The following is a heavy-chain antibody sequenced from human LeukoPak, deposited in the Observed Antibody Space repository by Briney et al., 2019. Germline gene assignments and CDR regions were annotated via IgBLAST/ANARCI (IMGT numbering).Heavy chain of an antibody. V-gene: IGHV3-66*01. CDR3: ARERSLEIAVAGTIFDY. Sequence: PGGSLRLSCAASGFTVSSNYMCWVRQAPGKGLEWVSVIYSGGSTYYADSVKGRFTISRDNSKNTLYLQMKSLRAEDTAVYYCARERSLEIAVAGTIFDYWGQGTLVTVSS. CDR1: GFTVSSNY. D-gene: IGHD6-19*01. CDR2: IYSGGST. J-gene: IGHJ4*02.